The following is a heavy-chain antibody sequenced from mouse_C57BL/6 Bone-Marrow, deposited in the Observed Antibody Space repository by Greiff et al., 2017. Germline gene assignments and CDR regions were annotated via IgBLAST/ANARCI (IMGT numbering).Heavy chain of an antibody. D-gene: IGHD2-1*01. Sequence: QVQLQQSGAELVRPGASVTLSCKASGYTFTDYEMHWVKQTPVHGLEWIGAIDPETGGTAYNQKFKGKAILTADKSSSTAYMELRSLTSEDSAVYYCTRAYGKPLGYWGQGTTLTVSS. J-gene: IGHJ2*01. CDR3: TRAYGKPLGY. V-gene: IGHV1-15*01. CDR1: GYTFTDYE. CDR2: IDPETGGT.